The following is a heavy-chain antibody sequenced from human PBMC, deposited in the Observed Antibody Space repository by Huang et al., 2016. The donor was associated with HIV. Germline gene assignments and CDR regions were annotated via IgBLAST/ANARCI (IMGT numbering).Heavy chain of an antibody. CDR2: LSYVGKTK. V-gene: IGHV3-30*18. D-gene: IGHD6-13*01. Sequence: QVQLVESGGGVVQPGRSLRISCAASGFTFRSYGMHWVRQAPGKGLEWVAVLSYVGKTKYYADSVKGRFSISTDNSKTTVYLQLNSLRVEDTAVYYCAKGGSAAAVLDFWGQGTLVTVSS. CDR1: GFTFRSYG. J-gene: IGHJ4*02. CDR3: AKGGSAAAVLDF.